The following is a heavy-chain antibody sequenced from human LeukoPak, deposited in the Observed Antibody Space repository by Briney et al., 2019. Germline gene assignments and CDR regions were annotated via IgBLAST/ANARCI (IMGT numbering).Heavy chain of an antibody. CDR3: AKRSGATRRNWFDP. J-gene: IGHJ5*02. CDR2: IYTSGSA. D-gene: IGHD1-26*01. V-gene: IGHV4-4*09. Sequence: MSSETLSLTCTVPGGSSSGYYCSWIRQPPGKGLEWIGDIYTSGSANYNPSLKSRVTISLDTSKNQFSLKLSSVTAADTAVYYCAKRSGATRRNWFDPWGQGTLVTVSS. CDR1: GGSSSGYY.